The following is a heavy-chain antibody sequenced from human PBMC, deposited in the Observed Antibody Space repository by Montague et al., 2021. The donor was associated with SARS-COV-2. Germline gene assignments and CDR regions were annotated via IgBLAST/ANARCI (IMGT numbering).Heavy chain of an antibody. Sequence: SLILSWAASGFTFSSYWMSWVRQAPGKGLEWVANIKQDGSEKYYVDSVKGRFTISRDNAKNSLYLQMNSLRAEDTAVYYCARDFQSDSSGYYYYGMDVWGQGTTVTVSS. CDR1: GFTFSSYW. CDR2: IKQDGSEK. J-gene: IGHJ6*02. CDR3: ARDFQSDSSGYYYYGMDV. V-gene: IGHV3-7*01. D-gene: IGHD3-22*01.